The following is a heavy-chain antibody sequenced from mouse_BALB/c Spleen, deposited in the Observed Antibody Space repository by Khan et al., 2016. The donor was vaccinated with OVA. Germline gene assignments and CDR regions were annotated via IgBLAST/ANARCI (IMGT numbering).Heavy chain of an antibody. Sequence: VQLQESGAELARPGASVKMSCKASGYTFTSYTMHWVKQRPGQGLEWIGHINPSSGYTNYNQKFKDKATLTADKSSRIAYMQLSSLTSEDSAGDYGAREGAYYRSDGWFAYWGQGTLVTVSA. CDR3: AREGAYYRSDGWFAY. J-gene: IGHJ3*01. CDR2: INPSSGYT. D-gene: IGHD2-14*01. CDR1: GYTFTSYT. V-gene: IGHV1-4*01.